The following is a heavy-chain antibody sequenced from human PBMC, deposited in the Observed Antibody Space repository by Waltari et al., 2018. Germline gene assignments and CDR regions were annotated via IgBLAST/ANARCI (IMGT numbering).Heavy chain of an antibody. CDR1: GGSISSYY. J-gene: IGHJ4*02. D-gene: IGHD3-10*01. Sequence: QVQLQESGPGLVKPSETLSLTCTVSGGSISSYYWRWIGQPPGKGLEWIGDIYYSGSTNYNPSLKSRVTRSVDTSKNQFSLKLSSVTAADTAVYYCARVEGKFTIDYWGQGTLVTVSS. CDR2: IYYSGST. CDR3: ARVEGKFTIDY. V-gene: IGHV4-59*01.